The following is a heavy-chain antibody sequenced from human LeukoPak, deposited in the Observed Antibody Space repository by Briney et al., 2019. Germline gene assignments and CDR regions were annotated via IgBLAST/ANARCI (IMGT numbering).Heavy chain of an antibody. CDR3: ASGAARGIFDY. J-gene: IGHJ4*02. Sequence: SETLSLTCTVSGGSISSHYWSWIRQPPGKGLEWIGYIYYSGSTNYNPSLKGRVTISVDTSKNQFSLKLSSVTAADTAVYYCASGAARGIFDYWGQGTLVTVSS. V-gene: IGHV4-59*11. D-gene: IGHD3-16*01. CDR2: IYYSGST. CDR1: GGSISSHY.